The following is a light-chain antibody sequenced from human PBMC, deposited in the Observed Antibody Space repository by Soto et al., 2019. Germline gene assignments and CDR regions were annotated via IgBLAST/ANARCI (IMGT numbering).Light chain of an antibody. Sequence: EIVLTQSPGTLSLSPGERDTISCRAIQSITSSYLAWYQQKPGQAPRLLISGTFSRATGIPDRFSGSGSGTDFTLTISRLEPEDFAVYYCQQYGSPLWTFGQGTKVDIK. CDR3: QQYGSPLWT. CDR2: GTF. V-gene: IGKV3-20*01. CDR1: QSITSSY. J-gene: IGKJ1*01.